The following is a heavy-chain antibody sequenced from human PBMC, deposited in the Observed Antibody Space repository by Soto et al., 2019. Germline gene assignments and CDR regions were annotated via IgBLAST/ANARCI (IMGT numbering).Heavy chain of an antibody. J-gene: IGHJ6*02. Sequence: PSETLSLTCSVSGGSIRSGGYYWSWIRQHPGKGLEWIGYIYYSGSTYYNPSLKSRVTISVDTSKNQFSLKLSSVTAADTAVYYCARVYCGGDCYGPYYYYYYGMDVWGQGTTVTVSS. D-gene: IGHD2-21*02. V-gene: IGHV4-31*03. CDR1: GGSIRSGGYY. CDR3: ARVYCGGDCYGPYYYYYYGMDV. CDR2: IYYSGST.